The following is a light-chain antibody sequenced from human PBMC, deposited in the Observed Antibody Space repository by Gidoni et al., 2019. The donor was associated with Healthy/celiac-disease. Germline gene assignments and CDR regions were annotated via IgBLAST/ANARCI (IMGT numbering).Light chain of an antibody. Sequence: EIVMTQSPAPLSLSPVARATLTCRASQNVSSNFAWYHQKPGQAPRHLIYGASTRATGIPARFSGSGSGTEFTLTISSLQSEDFAVYYCQQYNNWPPLTFGGGTKVEIK. V-gene: IGKV3-15*01. J-gene: IGKJ4*01. CDR3: QQYNNWPPLT. CDR2: GAS. CDR1: QNVSSN.